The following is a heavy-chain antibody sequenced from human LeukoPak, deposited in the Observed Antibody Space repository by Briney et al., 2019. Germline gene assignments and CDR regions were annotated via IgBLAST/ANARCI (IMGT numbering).Heavy chain of an antibody. D-gene: IGHD1-26*01. Sequence: PSGTLSLTCAVSGGSISSSNWWSWVRQPPGKGLEWIGEIYHSGSTNYNPSLKSRVTISVDKSKNQFSLKLSSVTAADTAVYYCARRMRPKWKLRGYYFDYWGQGTLVTVSS. CDR1: GGSISSSNW. J-gene: IGHJ4*02. CDR3: ARRMRPKWKLRGYYFDY. V-gene: IGHV4-4*02. CDR2: IYHSGST.